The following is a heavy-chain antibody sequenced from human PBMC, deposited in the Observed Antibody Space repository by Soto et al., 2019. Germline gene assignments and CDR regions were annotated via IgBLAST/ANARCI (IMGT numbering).Heavy chain of an antibody. V-gene: IGHV1-69*13. CDR2: IIPIFGTA. D-gene: IGHD3-22*01. CDR3: ASSTMIAVIEFDY. Sequence: ASVKVSCKASGGTSSSYAISWVRQAPGQGLEWMGGIIPIFGTANYAQKFQGRVTITADESTSTAYMELSSLRSEDTAVYYCASSTMIAVIEFDYWGQGTLVTVSS. CDR1: GGTSSSYA. J-gene: IGHJ4*02.